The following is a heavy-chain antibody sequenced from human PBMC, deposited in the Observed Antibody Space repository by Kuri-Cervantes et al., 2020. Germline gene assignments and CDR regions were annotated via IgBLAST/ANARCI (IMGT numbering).Heavy chain of an antibody. CDR3: ARDPCSSGSCYNWFDP. Sequence: ASVKVSCKASGYTFTSYGISWVRQAPGQGLEWMGIINPGSGSTSYAQKFQGRVSMTRDTSTSTVYMELSSLTSDDTAVYYCARDPCSSGSCYNWFDPWGQGTLVTVSS. D-gene: IGHD2-15*01. CDR1: GYTFTSYG. J-gene: IGHJ5*02. CDR2: INPGSGST. V-gene: IGHV1-46*01.